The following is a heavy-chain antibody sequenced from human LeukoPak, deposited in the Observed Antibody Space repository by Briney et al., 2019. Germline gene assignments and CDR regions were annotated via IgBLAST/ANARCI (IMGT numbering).Heavy chain of an antibody. V-gene: IGHV3-33*08. CDR1: GFSFTNYD. CDR3: ARGRGAMVDY. J-gene: IGHJ4*02. D-gene: IGHD5-18*01. Sequence: PGGSLRLSCVASGFSFTNYDIHWVRQTPGKGLEWVAVIWDDGSNKYYADSVKGRFTISRDNSKNTLYLQMNSLRAEDTAVYYCARGRGAMVDYWGQGTLVTVSS. CDR2: IWDDGSNK.